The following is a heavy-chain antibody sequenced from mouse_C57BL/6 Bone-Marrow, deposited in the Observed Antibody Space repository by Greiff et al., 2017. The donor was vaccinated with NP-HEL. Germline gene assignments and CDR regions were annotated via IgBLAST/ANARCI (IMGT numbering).Heavy chain of an antibody. CDR1: GFSLTSYG. V-gene: IGHV2-2*01. CDR2: IWSGGST. CDR3: ARNCYCGSSYGFAY. D-gene: IGHD1-1*01. Sequence: VKLEESGPGLVQPSQSLSITCTVSGFSLTSYGVHWVRQSPGKGLEWLGVIWSGGSTDYNAAFISRLSISKDNSKSQVFFKMNSMQADDTAIYYWARNCYCGSSYGFAYGGKGTRVSVSA. J-gene: IGHJ3*01.